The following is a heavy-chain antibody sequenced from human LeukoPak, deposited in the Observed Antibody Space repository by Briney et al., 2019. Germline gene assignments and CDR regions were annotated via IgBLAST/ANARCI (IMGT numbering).Heavy chain of an antibody. CDR1: GGSISAYY. J-gene: IGHJ3*02. CDR2: IYSGGIT. V-gene: IGHV4-4*09. CDR3: ARHGRADAGYAYEI. Sequence: SETLSLTCTVSGGSISAYYWSWIRQPPGKGLEWIGYIYSGGITNINPSFKSRVTMSVDTSKNQFSLRLSSVTAADTAVYYCARHGRADAGYAYEIWGQGTMVAVSS. D-gene: IGHD3-10*02.